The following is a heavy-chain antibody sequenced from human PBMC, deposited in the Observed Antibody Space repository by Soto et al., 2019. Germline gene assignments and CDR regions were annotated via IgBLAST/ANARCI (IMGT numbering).Heavy chain of an antibody. CDR2: ISWNSGSI. Sequence: GGSLRLSCAASGFTFDDYAMHWVRQAPGKGLEWVSGISWNSGSIGYADSVKGRFTISRDNAKNSLYLQMNSLRAEDTALYYCAKSGPYCSSTSCYYYYYYGMDVWGQGTTVTVS. D-gene: IGHD2-2*01. V-gene: IGHV3-9*01. CDR3: AKSGPYCSSTSCYYYYYYGMDV. CDR1: GFTFDDYA. J-gene: IGHJ6*02.